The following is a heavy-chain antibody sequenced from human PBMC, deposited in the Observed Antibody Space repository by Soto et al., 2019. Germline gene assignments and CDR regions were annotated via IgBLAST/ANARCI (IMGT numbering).Heavy chain of an antibody. D-gene: IGHD5-18*01. CDR1: GYTFTSYD. V-gene: IGHV1-8*01. Sequence: ASVKVSCKASGYTFTSYDINWVRQATGQGLEWMGWMNPNSGNTGYAQKFQGRVTMTRNTSISTAYMELSSLRSEDTAVYYCARAYSYGYARWFDPWGQGTLVTVSS. J-gene: IGHJ5*02. CDR3: ARAYSYGYARWFDP. CDR2: MNPNSGNT.